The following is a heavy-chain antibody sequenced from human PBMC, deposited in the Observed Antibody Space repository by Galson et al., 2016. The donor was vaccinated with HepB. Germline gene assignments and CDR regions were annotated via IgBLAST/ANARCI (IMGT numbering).Heavy chain of an antibody. CDR3: ARGGIAARYYYGMDV. Sequence: SLRLSCAASGFTLSTYPMHWVRQAPGKGLEWVAIISCDGSNKYYADSVKGRFTISRDNSKNTLSLEMTSLRAEDTAVYYCARGGIAARYYYGMDVWGQGTTVTVSS. CDR1: GFTLSTYP. J-gene: IGHJ6*02. D-gene: IGHD6-6*01. CDR2: ISCDGSNK. V-gene: IGHV3-30*04.